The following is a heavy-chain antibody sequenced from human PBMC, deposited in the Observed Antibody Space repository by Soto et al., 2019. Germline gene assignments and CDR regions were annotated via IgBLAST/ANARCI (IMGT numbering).Heavy chain of an antibody. V-gene: IGHV4-39*01. D-gene: IGHD3-10*01. Sequence: PSETLSLTCTVSGGSISSSSYFWGWIRQPPGKGLEWIGSIYYSGSTYYNPSLKSRVTVSVDTSKNQFSLKLSSVTAADTAVYYCARGSRITMVRGVLHYWGQGTLVTVSS. CDR1: GGSISSSSYF. J-gene: IGHJ4*02. CDR2: IYYSGST. CDR3: ARGSRITMVRGVLHY.